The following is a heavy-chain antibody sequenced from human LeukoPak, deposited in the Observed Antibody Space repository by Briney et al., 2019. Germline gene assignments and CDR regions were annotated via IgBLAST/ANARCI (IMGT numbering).Heavy chain of an antibody. J-gene: IGHJ3*02. CDR2: IYPGDSDT. V-gene: IGHV5-51*01. D-gene: IGHD6-13*01. CDR1: GYSFTSYW. Sequence: GESLKISCKGSGYSFTSYWIGWVRQMPGKGLEWVGIIYPGDSDTRYSPSFQGQVTISADKSISTAYLQWSSLKASDTAMYYCARRVAAAGTTWDAFDIWGQGTMVTVSS. CDR3: ARRVAAAGTTWDAFDI.